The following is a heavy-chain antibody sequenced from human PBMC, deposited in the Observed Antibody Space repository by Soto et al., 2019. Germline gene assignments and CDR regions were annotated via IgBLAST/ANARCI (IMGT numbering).Heavy chain of an antibody. CDR1: GYTFTTYA. V-gene: IGHV1-3*01. D-gene: IGHD3-22*01. Sequence: QVRFVQSGAEVKRPGASVRASCKASGYTFTTYALQWVRQAPGQRLEWMGWINAGNGIPTYSQKFQGRVTITWDTAASTTYMALSSLTSEDTAVYYCAEDSSGYYYWAQGTLVTVSS. CDR3: AEDSSGYYY. J-gene: IGHJ4*02. CDR2: INAGNGIP.